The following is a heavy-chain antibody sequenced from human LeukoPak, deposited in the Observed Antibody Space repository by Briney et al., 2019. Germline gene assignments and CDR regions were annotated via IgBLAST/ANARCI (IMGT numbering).Heavy chain of an antibody. V-gene: IGHV3-21*01. J-gene: IGHJ5*02. Sequence: PGGSLRLSCAASGFIFRSYNMYWVRQAPGKGPEWVSSITSSSSYIFYADSVKGRFTVSRDDATNSAYLEMNSLRAEDTAVYYCARGGDKRLARNWFDPWGQGTVVTVSS. D-gene: IGHD3-16*01. CDR1: GFIFRSYN. CDR2: ITSSSSYI. CDR3: ARGGDKRLARNWFDP.